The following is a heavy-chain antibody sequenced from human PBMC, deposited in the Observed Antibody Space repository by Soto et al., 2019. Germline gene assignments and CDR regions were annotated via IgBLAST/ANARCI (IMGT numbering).Heavy chain of an antibody. J-gene: IGHJ4*02. CDR1: GGSLSTNP. Sequence: QVQLVQSGTEVKKPGSSVKVSCKASGGSLSTNPISWVRQAPGQGLEWMGGTGSGTGPGNHAQKFPGRLTVTADKSTSTVYMELTNLSSGDTGVYYCARRHSGGFFRFFDSWGQGTLVTVSS. D-gene: IGHD2-15*01. CDR2: TGSGTGPG. V-gene: IGHV1-69*06. CDR3: ARRHSGGFFRFFDS.